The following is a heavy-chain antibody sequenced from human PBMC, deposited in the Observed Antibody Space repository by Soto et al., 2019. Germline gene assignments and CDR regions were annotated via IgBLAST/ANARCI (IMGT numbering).Heavy chain of an antibody. CDR3: ARGYDFWSGYTDSANAFDI. CDR2: IYYSGST. Sequence: SETLSLTCTVSGGSFSSYYWSWIRQPPGKGLEWIGYIYYSGSTNYNPSLKSRVTISVDTSKNQFSLKLSSVTAADTAVYYCARGYDFWSGYTDSANAFDIWGQGTMVTVSS. CDR1: GGSFSSYY. V-gene: IGHV4-59*12. J-gene: IGHJ3*02. D-gene: IGHD3-3*01.